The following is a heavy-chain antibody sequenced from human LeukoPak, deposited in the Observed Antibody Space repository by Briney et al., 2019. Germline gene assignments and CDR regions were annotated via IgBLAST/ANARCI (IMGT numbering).Heavy chain of an antibody. CDR3: TTDSSSWQGYYYYCGMGV. CDR1: GFTFSNAW. J-gene: IGHJ6*02. CDR2: IKSKTDGGTT. D-gene: IGHD6-13*01. V-gene: IGHV3-15*01. Sequence: GGSLRLSCAASGFTFSNAWMSWVRQAPGKGLEWVGRIKSKTDGGTTDYAAPVKGRFTISRDDSKNTLYLQMNSLKTEDTAVYYCTTDSSSWQGYYYYCGMGVWGQGTTVTVSS.